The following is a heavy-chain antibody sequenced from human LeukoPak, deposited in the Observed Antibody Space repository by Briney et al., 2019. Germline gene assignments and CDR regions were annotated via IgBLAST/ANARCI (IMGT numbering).Heavy chain of an antibody. Sequence: ASVKVSCKASGYTFTNNYLHWVRQAPGQGLEWMGMIYPRDGSTSYAQNFQGRVTVTRDTSTTTVHMELRGLRSEDTAVYYWARDQEGFDYWGQGTVVTVSS. V-gene: IGHV1-46*01. CDR3: ARDQEGFDY. J-gene: IGHJ4*02. CDR2: IYPRDGST. CDR1: GYTFTNNY.